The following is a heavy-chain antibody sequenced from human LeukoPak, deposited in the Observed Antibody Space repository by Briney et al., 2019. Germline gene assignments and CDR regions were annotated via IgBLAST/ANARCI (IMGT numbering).Heavy chain of an antibody. D-gene: IGHD2-2*02. V-gene: IGHV3-49*04. CDR1: GFTFGGYA. J-gene: IGHJ4*02. CDR2: IRSKACGGTT. Sequence: GGSLRLSCTASGFTFGGYAISWVRQAPGKGLEWVGFIRSKACGGTTEYAASVKGRFTISRDDSKSIAYLQMNSLKTEDTAVYYCTRDLGHCSSTSCYSDYWGQGTLVTVSS. CDR3: TRDLGHCSSTSCYSDY.